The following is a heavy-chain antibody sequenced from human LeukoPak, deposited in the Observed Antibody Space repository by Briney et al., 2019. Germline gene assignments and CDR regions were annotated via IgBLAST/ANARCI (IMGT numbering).Heavy chain of an antibody. V-gene: IGHV3-48*03. CDR2: ISSSGSII. Sequence: GGSLRLSCGASGFTFSSYEMNWVRQAPGKGLEWISYISSSGSIIYYADSVKGRFTISRDNAKRSLFLQMNSLRVEDTAVYYCARTMWGFDYWGQGTLVTVSS. CDR1: GFTFSSYE. J-gene: IGHJ4*02. CDR3: ARTMWGFDY. D-gene: IGHD7-27*01.